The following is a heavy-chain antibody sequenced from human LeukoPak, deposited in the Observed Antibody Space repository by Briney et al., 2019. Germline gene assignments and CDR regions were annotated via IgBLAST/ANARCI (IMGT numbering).Heavy chain of an antibody. CDR1: GGTFSSYA. J-gene: IGHJ4*02. CDR2: IIPILGIA. V-gene: IGHV1-69*04. Sequence: SVKVSCKASGGTFSSYAICWVRQAPGQGLEWMGRIIPILGIANYAQKFQGRVTITADKSTSTAYMKLSSLRSDDTAVYYCARDVSDDYGDYEGYFDYWGQGTLVTVSS. CDR3: ARDVSDDYGDYEGYFDY. D-gene: IGHD4-17*01.